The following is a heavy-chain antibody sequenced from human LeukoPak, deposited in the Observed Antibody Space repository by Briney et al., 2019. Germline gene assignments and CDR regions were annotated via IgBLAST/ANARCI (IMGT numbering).Heavy chain of an antibody. D-gene: IGHD3-22*01. CDR1: GFTFSSYE. V-gene: IGHV3-30*18. J-gene: IGHJ6*02. CDR2: ISYDGSNK. CDR3: ANVGDSSGYRDYYGMDV. Sequence: GGSLRLSCAASGFTFSSYEMNWVRQAPGKGLEWVAVISYDGSNKYYADSVKGRFTISRDNSKNTLYLQMNSLRAEDTAVYYCANVGDSSGYRDYYGMDVWGQGTTVTVSS.